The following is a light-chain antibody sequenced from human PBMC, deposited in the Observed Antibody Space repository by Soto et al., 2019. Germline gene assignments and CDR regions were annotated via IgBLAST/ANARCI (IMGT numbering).Light chain of an antibody. CDR3: QQGST. J-gene: IGKJ2*01. CDR2: RAS. CDR1: RSVSSSY. Sequence: EIVLTQSPGTLSLSPGERATLSCRASRSVSSSYLAWYQQKPGQAPRLLIYRASSRATGIPDRFSGSGSGTDFALTISRREPEDFAVYYCQQGSTFGQGTKLEIK. V-gene: IGKV3-20*01.